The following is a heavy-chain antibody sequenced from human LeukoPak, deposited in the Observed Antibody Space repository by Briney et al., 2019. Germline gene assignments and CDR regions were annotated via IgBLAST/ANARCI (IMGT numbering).Heavy chain of an antibody. V-gene: IGHV3-30*18. CDR1: GFTFSSYD. CDR2: ISYDGSNK. CDR3: AKDPSGDSFGSYGMDV. D-gene: IGHD5-18*01. J-gene: IGHJ6*02. Sequence: GRSLRLSCAACGFTFSSYDMHWVRQAPGKGLEWVAVISYDGSNKYYAASVKGRFTISRDNSKNTLYLQMNSRRADDTAVYYCAKDPSGDSFGSYGMDVWGQGTTVTVSS.